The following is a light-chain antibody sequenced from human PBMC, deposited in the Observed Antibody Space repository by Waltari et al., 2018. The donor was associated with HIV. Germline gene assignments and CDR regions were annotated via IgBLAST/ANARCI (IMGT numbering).Light chain of an antibody. Sequence: QSALTQPASVSGSPGQSITTSCPGTHSVVGGYNYVPWYQQHPGKAPKLMIYEVSNRPSGVSNRFSGSKSGNTASLTISGLQAEDEADYYCSSFTSNSTLVFGTGTKVTVL. V-gene: IGLV2-14*01. CDR2: EVS. CDR1: HSVVGGYNY. J-gene: IGLJ1*01. CDR3: SSFTSNSTLV.